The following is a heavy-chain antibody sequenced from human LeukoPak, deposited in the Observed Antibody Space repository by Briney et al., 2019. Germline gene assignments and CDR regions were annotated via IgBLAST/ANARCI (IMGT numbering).Heavy chain of an antibody. CDR1: GGTFSSYA. Sequence: SVKVSCKASGGTFSSYAISWVRQAPGQGLEWMGGIIPIFGTANYAQKFQGRVTITADESTSTAYMELSSLRSEDTAVYYCARDLTPERNYFDYWGQGTLVTVSS. D-gene: IGHD1-14*01. J-gene: IGHJ4*02. CDR2: IIPIFGTA. CDR3: ARDLTPERNYFDY. V-gene: IGHV1-69*13.